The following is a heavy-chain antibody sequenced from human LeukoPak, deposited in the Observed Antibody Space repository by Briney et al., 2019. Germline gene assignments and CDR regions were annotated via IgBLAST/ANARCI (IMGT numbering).Heavy chain of an antibody. D-gene: IGHD6-19*01. Sequence: WMWLIYPGHSDTRYSPSFQGQGTISADKCISTAYLQWSSLKASDTAMYYCARLDSSGCNQHWGQGTLVTVSS. J-gene: IGHJ1*01. V-gene: IGHV5-51*01. CDR2: IYPGHSDT. CDR3: ARLDSSGCNQH.